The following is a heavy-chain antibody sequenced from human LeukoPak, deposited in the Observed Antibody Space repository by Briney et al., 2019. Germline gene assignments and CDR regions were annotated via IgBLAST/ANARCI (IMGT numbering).Heavy chain of an antibody. V-gene: IGHV4-31*03. CDR1: GGSISSGDYY. CDR2: IYHSGST. D-gene: IGHD1-1*01. Sequence: SETLSLTCTVSGGSISSGDYYWTWIRQHPGKGLEWIGYIYHSGSTYYNPSLKSRVTISVDTSKNQFSLTLSSVTAADTAVYYCARRGTGHGMDAWGQGTTVIVSS. J-gene: IGHJ6*02. CDR3: ARRGTGHGMDA.